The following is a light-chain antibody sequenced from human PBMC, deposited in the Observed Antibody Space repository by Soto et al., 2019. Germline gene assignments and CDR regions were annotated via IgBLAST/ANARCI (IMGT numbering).Light chain of an antibody. Sequence: EIVMTQSPATLSVSSGERATLSCRASQSLSRNLAGYQQRPGQAPRLLIHGASTRATGVPARFSGSGSGKDFTLTISSLQSEDFAVYYCQQYDRWPHTFGQGTKLQIK. J-gene: IGKJ2*01. CDR1: QSLSRN. CDR3: QQYDRWPHT. CDR2: GAS. V-gene: IGKV3-15*01.